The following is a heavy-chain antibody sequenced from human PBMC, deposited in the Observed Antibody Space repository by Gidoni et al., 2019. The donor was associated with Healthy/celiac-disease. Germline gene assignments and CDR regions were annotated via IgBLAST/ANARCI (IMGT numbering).Heavy chain of an antibody. J-gene: IGHJ4*02. CDR1: GYTFTSYY. V-gene: IGHV1-46*01. Sequence: QVQLVQSGAEVKKPGASVKVSCKASGYTFTSYYMHWVRQAPGQGLEWMGIINPSGGSTSYEQKFQGRVTMTRDTSTSTVYMELSSLRSEDTAVYYCARVPEPHYYGSGTFDYWGQGTLVTVSS. CDR3: ARVPEPHYYGSGTFDY. CDR2: INPSGGST. D-gene: IGHD3-10*01.